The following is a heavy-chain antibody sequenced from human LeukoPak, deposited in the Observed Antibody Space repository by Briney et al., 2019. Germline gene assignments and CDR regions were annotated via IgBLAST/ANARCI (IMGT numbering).Heavy chain of an antibody. Sequence: GGSLRLSCAASGFTFSSYSMNWVRQAPGKGLGWGSSISSSSSYIYYADSVKGRFTISRDNAKTSLYLQMNSLRAEDTAVYYCARTEQGSGSYYFDYWGQGTLVTVSS. J-gene: IGHJ4*02. D-gene: IGHD3-10*01. CDR2: ISSSSSYI. CDR1: GFTFSSYS. CDR3: ARTEQGSGSYYFDY. V-gene: IGHV3-21*01.